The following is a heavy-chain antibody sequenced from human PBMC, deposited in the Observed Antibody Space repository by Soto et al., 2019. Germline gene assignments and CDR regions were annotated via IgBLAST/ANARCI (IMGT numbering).Heavy chain of an antibody. CDR2: IYHSGST. Sequence: QVQLQESGPGLVKPSGTLSLTCTVSGGSTSSSNWWSWVRQPPGKGLEWIGEIYHSGSTNYNPSLQSRVTISVDTSENQFSLKMRSVTAADTAVYYCARSPSSSWYGGGAFDIWGQGTMVTVSS. D-gene: IGHD6-13*01. CDR3: ARSPSSSWYGGGAFDI. V-gene: IGHV4-4*02. J-gene: IGHJ3*02. CDR1: GGSTSSSNW.